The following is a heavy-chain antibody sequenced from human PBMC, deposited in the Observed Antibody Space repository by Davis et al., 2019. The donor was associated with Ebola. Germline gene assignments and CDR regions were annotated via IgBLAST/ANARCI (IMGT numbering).Heavy chain of an antibody. Sequence: GESLKISCAASGFTFSRYGMHWVRQAPGKGLEWVAVIWYDGRNRYYGESVKGRFPISRENSENTLYLQMNSLRAEDTGVYYCARDYDDYDTTGYADYWGQGTLVTVSS. CDR1: GFTFSRYG. J-gene: IGHJ4*02. CDR2: IWYDGRNR. V-gene: IGHV3-33*01. CDR3: ARDYDDYDTTGYADY. D-gene: IGHD3-22*01.